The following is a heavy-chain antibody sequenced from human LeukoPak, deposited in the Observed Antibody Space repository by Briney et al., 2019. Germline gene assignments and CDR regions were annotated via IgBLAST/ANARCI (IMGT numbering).Heavy chain of an antibody. CDR3: ARDKIVGPTTLDY. D-gene: IGHD1-26*01. J-gene: IGHJ4*02. CDR2: IKQDGYEK. Sequence: GGSLRLSCAASGFTFSGYWMSWVRQTPEKGLEWVANIKQDGYEKYYVGSVKGRFTISRDNAKNSLYLQMNSLRADDTAIYYCARDKIVGPTTLDYRGQGTLVTVSS. CDR1: GFTFSGYW. V-gene: IGHV3-7*01.